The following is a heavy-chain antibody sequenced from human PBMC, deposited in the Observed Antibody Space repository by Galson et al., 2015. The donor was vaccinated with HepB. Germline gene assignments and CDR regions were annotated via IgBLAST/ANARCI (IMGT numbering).Heavy chain of an antibody. CDR1: GFSVGFSW. CDR2: FSDDGSQS. D-gene: IGHD3-10*02. Sequence: SLRLSSPASGFSVGFSWWHWVRQAQGGGPVWVARFSDDGSQSDLAESVKGRFSISRDNAKNTLFLHMNSPRVEDTAIYYCTRDMIGGQTLEHWGQGTRITVSS. J-gene: IGHJ5*02. V-gene: IGHV3-74*01. CDR3: TRDMIGGQTLEH.